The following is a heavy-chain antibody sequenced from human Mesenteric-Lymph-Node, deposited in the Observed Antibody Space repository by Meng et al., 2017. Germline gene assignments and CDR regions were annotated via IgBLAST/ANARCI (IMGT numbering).Heavy chain of an antibody. D-gene: IGHD2-2*01. CDR1: GFTFTSSA. Sequence: SVKVSCNASGFTFTSSAMQWVRQARGQRLEWIGWIVVGSGNTNYAQKFQERVTITRDMATSTAYMELSSLRSEETAVYYCAAEGFSTGYYGMDVWGQGSTVTVSS. CDR2: IVVGSGNT. V-gene: IGHV1-58*02. J-gene: IGHJ6*02. CDR3: AAEGFSTGYYGMDV.